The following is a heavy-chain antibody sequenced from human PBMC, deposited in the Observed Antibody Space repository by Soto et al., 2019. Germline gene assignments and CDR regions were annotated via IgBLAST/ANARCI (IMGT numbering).Heavy chain of an antibody. D-gene: IGHD6-19*01. CDR1: GGSFNGYY. CDR2: INHSGNT. V-gene: IGHV4-34*01. J-gene: IGHJ4*02. Sequence: PSETLSLTCALSGGSFNGYYWSWIRQIPGKGLEWIGEINHSGNTNYNPSLKGRVSIVADTSKNQFSLKLSSVTAADTAVYYCARGPYSSGWYVVDYWGQGTLVTVSS. CDR3: ARGPYSSGWYVVDY.